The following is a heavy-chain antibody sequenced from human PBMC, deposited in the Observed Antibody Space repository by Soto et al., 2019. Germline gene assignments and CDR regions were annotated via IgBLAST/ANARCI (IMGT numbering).Heavy chain of an antibody. Sequence: PSETLSLTCAVYGGSFSGYYWSWIRQPPGKGLEWIGEINHSGSTNYNPSLKSRVTISVDTSKNQFSLKLSSVTAADTAVYYCARVGYSSSPDYWGQGTLVTVSS. J-gene: IGHJ4*02. CDR2: INHSGST. V-gene: IGHV4-34*01. D-gene: IGHD6-13*01. CDR3: ARVGYSSSPDY. CDR1: GGSFSGYY.